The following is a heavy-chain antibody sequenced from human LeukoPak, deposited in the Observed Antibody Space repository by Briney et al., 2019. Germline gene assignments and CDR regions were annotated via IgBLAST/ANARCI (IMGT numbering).Heavy chain of an antibody. Sequence: GGSLRLSCAASGFTFSSYAMSWVRQAPGKGLEWVSGISGSGDRRNYADSVKGRFTISRDISKNTLYLQMNSLRAEDTAVYYCARDSSFLDAFDIWGQGTMVTVSS. CDR1: GFTFSSYA. CDR2: ISGSGDRR. CDR3: ARDSSFLDAFDI. J-gene: IGHJ3*02. V-gene: IGHV3-23*01.